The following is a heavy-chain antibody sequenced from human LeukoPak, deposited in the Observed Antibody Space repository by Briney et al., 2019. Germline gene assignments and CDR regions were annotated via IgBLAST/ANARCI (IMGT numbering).Heavy chain of an antibody. CDR3: ARDRTGATTDY. CDR1: GFDFSNYW. V-gene: IGHV3-74*01. D-gene: IGHD1-26*01. CDR2: INSDGSTT. J-gene: IGHJ4*02. Sequence: PGGSLRLSCATSGFDFSNYWLHWVRQGPGKGLEWVSRINSDGSTTTYADSVKGRFTISKDNAKNTLYPQMNSLRVEDTAMYYCARDRTGATTDYWGQGTLVTVSS.